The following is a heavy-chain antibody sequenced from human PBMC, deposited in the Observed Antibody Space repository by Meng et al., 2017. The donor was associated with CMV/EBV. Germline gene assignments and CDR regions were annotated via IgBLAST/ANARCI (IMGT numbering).Heavy chain of an antibody. J-gene: IGHJ4*02. CDR1: GGNFSSYA. CDR3: AREGALAYFDY. V-gene: IGHV1-69*01. D-gene: IGHD5-12*01. CDR2: IIPIFGTA. Sequence: QVQLVQSGVEVKRPGSSVKVSCKASGGNFSSYAIRWVRQAPGQGLEWMRGIIPIFGTANYAQKFQGRVTITADESTSTAYMELSSLRSEDTAVYYCAREGALAYFDYWGQGTLVTVSS.